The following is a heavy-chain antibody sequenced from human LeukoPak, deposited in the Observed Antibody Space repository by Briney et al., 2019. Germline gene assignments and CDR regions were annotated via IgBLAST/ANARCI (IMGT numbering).Heavy chain of an antibody. J-gene: IGHJ4*02. Sequence: SETLSLTCAVYGGSFSGYYWSWIHQPPGKGLEWIGEINHSGSTNYNPSLKSRVTISVDTSKNQFSLKLSSVTAADTAVYYCARGLIVGATSFDYWGQGTLVTVSS. D-gene: IGHD1-26*01. CDR1: GGSFSGYY. V-gene: IGHV4-34*01. CDR3: ARGLIVGATSFDY. CDR2: INHSGST.